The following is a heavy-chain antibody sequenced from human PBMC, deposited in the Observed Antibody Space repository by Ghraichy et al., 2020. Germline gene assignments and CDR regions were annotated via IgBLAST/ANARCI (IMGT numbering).Heavy chain of an antibody. CDR3: ATDPTVVATMGWDAFDI. J-gene: IGHJ3*02. V-gene: IGHV3-21*01. CDR1: GFTFSSYS. D-gene: IGHD5-12*01. Sequence: GGSLRLSCAASGFTFSSYSMNWVRQAPGKGLEWVSSISSSSSYIYYADSVKGRFTISRDNAKNSLYLQMNSLRAEDTAVYYCATDPTVVATMGWDAFDIWGQGTMVTVSS. CDR2: ISSSSSYI.